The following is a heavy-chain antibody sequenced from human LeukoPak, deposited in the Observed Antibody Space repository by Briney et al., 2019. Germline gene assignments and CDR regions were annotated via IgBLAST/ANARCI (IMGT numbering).Heavy chain of an antibody. V-gene: IGHV4-59*12. CDR3: ARDTHPYGERKGGWFDP. J-gene: IGHJ5*02. Sequence: PSETLSLTCTVSGGSISSYYWSWIRQPPGKGLEWIGYIYYSGSTNYNPSLKSRVTISVDESKSQSSLKLSAVTAADTAVYYCARDTHPYGERKGGWFDPWGQGTLVTVSS. CDR2: IYYSGST. D-gene: IGHD1-1*01. CDR1: GGSISSYY.